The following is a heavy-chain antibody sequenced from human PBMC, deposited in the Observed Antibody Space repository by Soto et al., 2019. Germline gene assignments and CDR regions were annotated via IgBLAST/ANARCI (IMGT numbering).Heavy chain of an antibody. CDR3: AKIPHSSSWYLDAFDI. D-gene: IGHD6-13*01. J-gene: IGHJ3*02. CDR1: GFPFSSYA. V-gene: IGHV3-23*01. CDR2: ISGSGGST. Sequence: EVQLLESGGGLVQPGGSLRLSCAASGFPFSSYAMSWVRQAPGKGLEWVSAISGSGGSTYYAASVKGRFNISRDNSKNTLYLQMNSLRAEDTAVYYCAKIPHSSSWYLDAFDIWGQGTMVTVSS.